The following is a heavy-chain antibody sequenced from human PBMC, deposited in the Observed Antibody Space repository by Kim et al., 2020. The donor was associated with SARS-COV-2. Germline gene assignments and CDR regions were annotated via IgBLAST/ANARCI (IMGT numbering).Heavy chain of an antibody. V-gene: IGHV3-11*01. D-gene: IGHD3-3*01. CDR1: GFTFSDYY. CDR3: ARGYDFWSGYPKPYFDY. J-gene: IGHJ4*02. Sequence: GGSLRLSCAASGFTFSDYYMSWIRQAPGKGLEWVSYITSSASTIYYADSVKGRFTISRDNAKNSLHLQMNSLRAEDTAVYYCARGYDFWSGYPKPYFDYWGQGTLVTVSS. CDR2: ITSSASTI.